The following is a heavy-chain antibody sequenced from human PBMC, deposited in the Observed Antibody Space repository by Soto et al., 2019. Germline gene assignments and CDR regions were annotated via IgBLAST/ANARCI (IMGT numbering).Heavy chain of an antibody. CDR1: GGTFTSYA. CDR3: ARDGYYDFWSGYLPYGMDV. CDR2: INADNGNT. Sequence: ASVKVSCKASGGTFTSYAMHWVRQAPGQRLEWMGWINADNGNTKYAQKLQGRVTMTTDTSTSTAYMELRSLRSDDTAVYYCARDGYYDFWSGYLPYGMDVWGQGTTVTVSS. J-gene: IGHJ6*02. D-gene: IGHD3-3*01. V-gene: IGHV1-3*01.